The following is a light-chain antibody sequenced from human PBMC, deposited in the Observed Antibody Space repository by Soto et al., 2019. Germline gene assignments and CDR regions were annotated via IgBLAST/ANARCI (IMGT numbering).Light chain of an antibody. CDR3: QQYDNWPWK. J-gene: IGKJ1*01. Sequence: EIVITQSPATLSVSQVVRATLSFRASQTISGTLAWYQQKPGQAPRLLIHGASTRAPGFPARFSGSGSGTDFTLTISSLQSEDFAVYYCQQYDNWPWKCGQGTKGDIK. CDR2: GAS. CDR1: QTISGT. V-gene: IGKV3-15*01.